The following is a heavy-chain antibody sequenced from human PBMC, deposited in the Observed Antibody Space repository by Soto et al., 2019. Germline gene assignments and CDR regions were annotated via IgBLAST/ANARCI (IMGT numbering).Heavy chain of an antibody. CDR3: ASDFLGEYRHFDC. Sequence: ASVKVSCKASGYTFTSYYMHWVRQAPGQGLEWMGIINPSGGSTSYAQKFQGRVTMTRDTSTSKVYMELSSLRSEDTAVYYCASDFLGEYRHFDCWGEGTLVTVCS. V-gene: IGHV1-46*03. D-gene: IGHD4-17*01. J-gene: IGHJ4*02. CDR1: GYTFTSYY. CDR2: INPSGGST.